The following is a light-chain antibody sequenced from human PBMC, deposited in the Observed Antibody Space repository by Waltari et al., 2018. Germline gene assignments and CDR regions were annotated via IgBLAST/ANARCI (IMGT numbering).Light chain of an antibody. CDR3: QQYGTSPT. V-gene: IGKV3-20*01. Sequence: EIVLTQSPGTLSLSPGERATLSCRASQSVSNSYLAWYQQKPGQAPRLLIYGASTRATGIPDRFSVSGSGTDFTLTISRLEPEDFAVYYCQQYGTSPTFGQGTKVEIK. J-gene: IGKJ1*01. CDR2: GAS. CDR1: QSVSNSY.